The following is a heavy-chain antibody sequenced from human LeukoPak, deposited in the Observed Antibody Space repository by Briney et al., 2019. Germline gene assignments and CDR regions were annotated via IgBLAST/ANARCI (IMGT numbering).Heavy chain of an antibody. CDR3: ARGDYVADY. CDR2: INPNSGGT. Sequence: ASVKVSCKASGYTFTSYDINWVRQATGQGLEWMGWINPNSGGTNYAQKFQGRVTMTRDTSISTAYMELSRLRSDDTAVYYCARGDYVADYWGQGTLVTVSS. V-gene: IGHV1-2*02. J-gene: IGHJ4*02. D-gene: IGHD4-17*01. CDR1: GYTFTSYD.